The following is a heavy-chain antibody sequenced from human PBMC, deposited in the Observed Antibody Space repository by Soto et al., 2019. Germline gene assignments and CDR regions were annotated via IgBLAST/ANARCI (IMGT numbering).Heavy chain of an antibody. J-gene: IGHJ3*02. CDR2: IIPIFGTA. CDR3: ARGKVATITGPNAFDI. Sequence: ASVKVSCKASGGTFSSYAISWVRQAPGQGLEWMGGIIPIFGTANYAQKFQGRVTITADKSTSTAYMELSSLRSEDTAVYYCARGKVATITGPNAFDIWGQGTRVT. V-gene: IGHV1-69*06. D-gene: IGHD5-12*01. CDR1: GGTFSSYA.